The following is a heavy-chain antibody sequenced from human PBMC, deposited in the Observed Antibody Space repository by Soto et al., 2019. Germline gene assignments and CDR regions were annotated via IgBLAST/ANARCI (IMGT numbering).Heavy chain of an antibody. V-gene: IGHV1-2*02. Sequence: VKVSCKASGYTFTDYYIHWVRQAPGQGLEWMGWMSPKSGGSSHAQQFQGRVTMTRDTSMSTTYMELSRLRSDDTAVYYCAREMRYCDSTSCDDFDFWGQGTLVTVSS. CDR3: AREMRYCDSTSCDDFDF. CDR1: GYTFTDYY. CDR2: MSPKSGGS. D-gene: IGHD2-2*01. J-gene: IGHJ4*02.